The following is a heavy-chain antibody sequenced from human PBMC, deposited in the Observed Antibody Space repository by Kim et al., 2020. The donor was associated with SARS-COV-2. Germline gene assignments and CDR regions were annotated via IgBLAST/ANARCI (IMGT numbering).Heavy chain of an antibody. CDR3: AKGRSLDY. J-gene: IGHJ4*02. CDR1: GFTFTRSW. Sequence: GGSLRLSCAVSGFTFTRSWMTWVRQAPGKGLEWVANVKEGGSEKYYVDSVKDRFTVSRDNAKNSLYLQMDSLRAEDTAVYYCAKGRSLDYWGQGTLVTVSS. CDR2: VKEGGSEK. V-gene: IGHV3-7*01.